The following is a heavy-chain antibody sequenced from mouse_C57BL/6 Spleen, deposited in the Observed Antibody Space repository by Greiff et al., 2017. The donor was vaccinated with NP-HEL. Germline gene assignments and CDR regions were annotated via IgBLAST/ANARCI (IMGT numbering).Heavy chain of an antibody. CDR3: ARSLEFITTVVADFYYAMDY. Sequence: EVQGVESGGGLVKPGGSLKLSCAASGFTFSSYTMSWVRQTPEKRLEWVATISGGGGNTYYPDSVKGRFTISRDNAKNTLYLQMSSLRSEDTALYYCARSLEFITTVVADFYYAMDYWGQGTSVTVSS. V-gene: IGHV5-9*01. D-gene: IGHD1-1*01. J-gene: IGHJ4*01. CDR1: GFTFSSYT. CDR2: ISGGGGNT.